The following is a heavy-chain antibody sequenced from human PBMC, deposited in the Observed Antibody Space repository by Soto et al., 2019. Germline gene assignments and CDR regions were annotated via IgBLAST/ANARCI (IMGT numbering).Heavy chain of an antibody. J-gene: IGHJ5*02. CDR2: MNRDSGNT. V-gene: IGHV1-8*01. CDR1: GYTFTNYD. D-gene: IGHD3-10*01. CDR3: SRGRFRRSWFDP. Sequence: QVQLVQSGAEVKKPGASVKVSCKASGYTFTNYDIHWVRQATGQGLEWMGWMNRDSGNTGQSKQFQGRVTMTRDTAISTALMEMSRLRSQGTAVYYCSRGRFRRSWFDPWGQGTLVTVSS.